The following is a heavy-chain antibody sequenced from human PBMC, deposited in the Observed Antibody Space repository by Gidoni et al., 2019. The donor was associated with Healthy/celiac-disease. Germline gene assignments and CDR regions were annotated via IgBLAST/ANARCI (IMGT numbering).Heavy chain of an antibody. V-gene: IGHV4-39*01. CDR3: ARLKRWLQFPGAFDI. CDR2: IYYSGST. D-gene: IGHD5-12*01. J-gene: IGHJ3*02. CDR1: GGSISSSSYY. Sequence: QLQLQESGPGLVKPSETLFLTTVSGGSISSSSYYWGWIRQPPGKGLECIGSIYYSGSTYYNPSLKRRVTISVDTSKNQFSLKLSSVTAADTAVYYCARLKRWLQFPGAFDIWGQGTMVTVSS.